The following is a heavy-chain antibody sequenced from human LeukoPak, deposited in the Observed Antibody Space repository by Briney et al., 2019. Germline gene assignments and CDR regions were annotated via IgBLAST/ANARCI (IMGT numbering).Heavy chain of an antibody. Sequence: GVPLRLSCVVSGIPFSDYYMNWIRQAPGKGLEWILYISSSSSYTDYADSVKGRFTISRDNAKSALYLHLNSLRLEDTAVYYCAAGTAADFWGQGTLVTVSS. D-gene: IGHD6-13*01. CDR3: AAGTAADF. V-gene: IGHV3-11*03. J-gene: IGHJ4*02. CDR2: ISSSSSYT. CDR1: GIPFSDYY.